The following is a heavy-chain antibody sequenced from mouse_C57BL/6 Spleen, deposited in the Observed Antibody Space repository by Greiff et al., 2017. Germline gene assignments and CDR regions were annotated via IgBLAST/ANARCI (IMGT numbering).Heavy chain of an antibody. V-gene: IGHV5-9*01. D-gene: IGHD1-1*01. Sequence: EVKLMESGGGLVKPGGSLKLSCAASGFTFSSYTMSWVRQTPEKRLEWVATISGGGGNTYYPDSVKGRFTISRDNAKNTLYLQMSSLRSEDTALYYCARRDGSSLYYAMDYWGQGTSVTVSS. CDR3: ARRDGSSLYYAMDY. CDR2: ISGGGGNT. J-gene: IGHJ4*01. CDR1: GFTFSSYT.